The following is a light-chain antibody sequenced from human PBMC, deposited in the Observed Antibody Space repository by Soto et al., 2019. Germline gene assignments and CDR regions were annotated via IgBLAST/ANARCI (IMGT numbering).Light chain of an antibody. J-gene: IGKJ1*01. Sequence: EIVLTQSPGPLSLSPGERATLSCGASQSVSSGYLAWYQQKPGLAPRLLIYATSSRATGIPDRFSGSGSGTDFTLTISRLEPEDFAVYYCQQYGGSSTFGQGTKVDIK. CDR2: ATS. V-gene: IGKV3D-20*01. CDR1: QSVSSGY. CDR3: QQYGGSST.